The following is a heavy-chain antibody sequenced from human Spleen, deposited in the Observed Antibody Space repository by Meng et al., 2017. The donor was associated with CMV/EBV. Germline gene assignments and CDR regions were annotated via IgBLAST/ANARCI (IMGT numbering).Heavy chain of an antibody. CDR3: ARSRRWDYYYGSGSCYPPYNWFDP. D-gene: IGHD3-10*01. Sequence: YYWSWIRQPPGKGLEWIGEINHSGSTNYNPSLKSRVTISVDTSKNQFSLKLSSVTAADTAVYYCARSRRWDYYYGSGSCYPPYNWFDPWGQGTLVTVSS. CDR2: INHSGST. J-gene: IGHJ5*02. V-gene: IGHV4-34*01. CDR1: YY.